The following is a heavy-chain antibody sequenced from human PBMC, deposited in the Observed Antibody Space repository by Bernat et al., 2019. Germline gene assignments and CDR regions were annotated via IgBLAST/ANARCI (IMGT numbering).Heavy chain of an antibody. CDR1: GYTFTVYA. D-gene: IGHD3-9*01. CDR2: INAGNGNT. Sequence: QVQLVQSGAEVKKPGASVRVSCKASGYTFTVYAIHWVRQAPGQRLEWMGWINAGNGNTKYSQTFQDRITITRDTSASTAHMELSSLRSEDTAVYYCARVGGAIVFGMDVWGQGTTVTVSS. V-gene: IGHV1-3*01. CDR3: ARVGGAIVFGMDV. J-gene: IGHJ6*02.